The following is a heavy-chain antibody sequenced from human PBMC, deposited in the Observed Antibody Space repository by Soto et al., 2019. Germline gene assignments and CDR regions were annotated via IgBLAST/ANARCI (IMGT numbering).Heavy chain of an antibody. V-gene: IGHV3-13*01. CDR1: GFTFSNYD. CDR2: IGTAGDT. D-gene: IGHD2-15*01. Sequence: EVQLVESGGGLVQPGGSLRLSCAASGFTFSNYDMHWVRQVTGKGLEWVSTIGTAGDTYYPGSVKGRFTISRENAKNSLYLQMNSLRAEDTAVYYCARGRLISLYYFDYWGQGTLVNVSS. CDR3: ARGRLISLYYFDY. J-gene: IGHJ4*02.